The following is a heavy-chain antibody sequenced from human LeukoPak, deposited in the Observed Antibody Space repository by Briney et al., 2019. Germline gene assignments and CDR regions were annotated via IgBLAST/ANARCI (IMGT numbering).Heavy chain of an antibody. V-gene: IGHV3-9*01. CDR3: AKHMRATNTYSFFGLDV. J-gene: IGHJ6*02. D-gene: IGHD1-26*01. CDR2: INWNGGGT. Sequence: PGRSLRLSCAATGFTFKDYDMHWVRQPPGKGLEWVSSINWNGGGTDYADSVKGRFTISRDNAKNSLYLQLSSLRPEDTALYYCAKHMRATNTYSFFGLDVWGQGTTVTVSS. CDR1: GFTFKDYD.